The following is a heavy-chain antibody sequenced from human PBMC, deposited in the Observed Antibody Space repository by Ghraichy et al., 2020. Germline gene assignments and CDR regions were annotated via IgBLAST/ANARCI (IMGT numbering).Heavy chain of an antibody. J-gene: IGHJ6*02. CDR1: GFTFSSYA. Sequence: GGSLRLSCAASGFTFSSYAMHWVRQAPGKGLEWVAVISYDGSNKYYADSVKGRFTISRDNSKNTLYLQMNSLRAEDTAVYYCARAGYCSSTSCPPGVYYYYGMDVWGQGTTVTVSS. CDR2: ISYDGSNK. CDR3: ARAGYCSSTSCPPGVYYYYGMDV. D-gene: IGHD2-2*01. V-gene: IGHV3-30-3*01.